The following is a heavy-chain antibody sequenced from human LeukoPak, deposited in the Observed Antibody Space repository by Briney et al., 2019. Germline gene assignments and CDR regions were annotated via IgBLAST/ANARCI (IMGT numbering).Heavy chain of an antibody. CDR2: IKENGSDK. D-gene: IGHD3-3*01. Sequence: GGSLTLSWAVSGFFFTNYWMTWVRQPPGKGLEWVATIKENGSDKHYVDSVKGRFTIARANAKNSLFLQISSLRAADTAVYYGATWGSIFGVAFFDFWGQGTRVTVSA. CDR3: ATWGSIFGVAFFDF. V-gene: IGHV3-7*01. CDR1: GFFFTNYW. J-gene: IGHJ4*02.